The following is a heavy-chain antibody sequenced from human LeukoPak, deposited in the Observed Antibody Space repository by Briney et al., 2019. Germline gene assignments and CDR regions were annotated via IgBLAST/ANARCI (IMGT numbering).Heavy chain of an antibody. J-gene: IGHJ4*02. CDR1: GFTFRDYY. CDR2: IGGSGTIM. CDR3: ARHLRLHFEDFYPPDN. D-gene: IGHD4-11*01. V-gene: IGHV3-11*01. Sequence: GGSLRLSCAASGFTFRDYYMSWIRQAPGKGLECVSFIGGSGTIMFYADSVQGRFTISRDNAKDSLYLQMNSLRDDDTAVYYCARHLRLHFEDFYPPDNWGQGTLVTISS.